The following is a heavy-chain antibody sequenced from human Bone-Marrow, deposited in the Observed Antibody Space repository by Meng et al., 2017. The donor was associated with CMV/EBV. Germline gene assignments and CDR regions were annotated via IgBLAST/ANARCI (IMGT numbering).Heavy chain of an antibody. Sequence: SVKFSGKASGGTLSSYPISWVRQAPGQGLEWMGGIIPILGIANYAQKFQGRVTITADKSTSTAYMELSSLRSEDTAVYYCARDLLYCSSTSCYLSYYYGMDVWGQGTTVTVSS. J-gene: IGHJ6*02. CDR3: ARDLLYCSSTSCYLSYYYGMDV. CDR2: IIPILGIA. V-gene: IGHV1-69*10. CDR1: GGTLSSYP. D-gene: IGHD2-2*01.